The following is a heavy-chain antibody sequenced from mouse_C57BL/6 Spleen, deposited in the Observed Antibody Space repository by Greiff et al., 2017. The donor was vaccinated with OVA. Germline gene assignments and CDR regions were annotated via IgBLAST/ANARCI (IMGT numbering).Heavy chain of an antibody. Sequence: EVKVVESGGGLVQPGGSLKLSCAASGFTFSDYYMYWVRQTPEKRLEWVAYISNGGGSTYYPDTVKGRFTISRANAKNTLYLQMSRLKSKDTAMYYGARHDYYGSSYECWYCDVWGTGTTVTVAS. CDR2: ISNGGGST. V-gene: IGHV5-12*01. CDR3: ARHDYYGSSYECWYCDV. D-gene: IGHD1-1*01. J-gene: IGHJ1*03. CDR1: GFTFSDYY.